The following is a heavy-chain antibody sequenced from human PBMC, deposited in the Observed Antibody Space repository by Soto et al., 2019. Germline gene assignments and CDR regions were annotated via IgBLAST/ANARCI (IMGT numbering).Heavy chain of an antibody. CDR1: GFTFSRYA. D-gene: IGHD3-9*01. CDR3: ARVVRYFDWLFDS. Sequence: EVQLVESGGGLVQPGGSLRLSCAASGFTFSRYAMHWVRQAPGKGLEYVSAISSNGGSTYYANSVKGRFTISRDNSKNTLYLQMGSLRAEDMAVYYCARVVRYFDWLFDSWGQGTLVTVSS. J-gene: IGHJ4*02. CDR2: ISSNGGST. V-gene: IGHV3-64*01.